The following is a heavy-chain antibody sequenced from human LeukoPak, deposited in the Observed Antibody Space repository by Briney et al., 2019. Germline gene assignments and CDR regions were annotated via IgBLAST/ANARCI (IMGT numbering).Heavy chain of an antibody. D-gene: IGHD6-13*01. V-gene: IGHV3-30-3*01. CDR3: ARDAEGYASTWYYDY. CDR1: GFTFSRYA. J-gene: IGHJ4*02. CDR2: ISYDGSNE. Sequence: GGSLRLSCAASGFTFSRYAMHWVRQAPGKGLEWVAVISYDGSNEYYADSVKGRFTISRDNAKNSLYLQMASLRAEDTAVYYCARDAEGYASTWYYDYWGQGTLVTVSS.